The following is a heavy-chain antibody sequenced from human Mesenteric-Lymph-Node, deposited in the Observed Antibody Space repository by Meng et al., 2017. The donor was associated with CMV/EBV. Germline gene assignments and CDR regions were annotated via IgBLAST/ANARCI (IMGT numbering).Heavy chain of an antibody. CDR2: INWDATKR. J-gene: IGHJ6*02. CDR3: ARYYDFWGMDV. CDR1: GFTFETYA. Sequence: GESLKISCAVSGFTFETYAMSWVRQAPGKGLEWVSDINWDATKRDYADSVKGRFTISRDISKNTLYLQMISLRAEDTAVYFCARYYDFWGMDVWGRGTTVTVSS. D-gene: IGHD3-3*01. V-gene: IGHV3-20*04.